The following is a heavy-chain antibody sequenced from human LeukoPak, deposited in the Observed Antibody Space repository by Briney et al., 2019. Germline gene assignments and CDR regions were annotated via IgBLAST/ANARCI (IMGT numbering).Heavy chain of an antibody. CDR1: GFTFSSYW. V-gene: IGHV3-7*03. CDR2: IKEDGSEK. Sequence: GGSLRLSCAASGFTFSSYWMSWVRQASGRGLEWLANIKEDGSEKYYVDSVKGRFTISRDNAKNSLYLQMNSLRAEDTAVYYCSRLRGDSWGQGTLVTVSS. J-gene: IGHJ4*02. CDR3: SRLRGDS.